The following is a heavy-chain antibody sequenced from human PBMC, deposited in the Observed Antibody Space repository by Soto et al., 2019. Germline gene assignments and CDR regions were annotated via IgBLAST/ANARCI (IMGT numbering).Heavy chain of an antibody. CDR3: AKKVNSGSGSQFFDC. Sequence: GGSLRLSCAASGFTFSSYSMSWVRQAPGKGLEWVSGFRSGGDDDTTYYADSVRGRFTISRDNSKNTLFLQMNSLRAEDTAIYYCAKKVNSGSGSQFFDCWGQGTLVTVSS. CDR2: FRSGGDDDTT. CDR1: GFTFSSYS. D-gene: IGHD3-10*01. J-gene: IGHJ4*02. V-gene: IGHV3-23*01.